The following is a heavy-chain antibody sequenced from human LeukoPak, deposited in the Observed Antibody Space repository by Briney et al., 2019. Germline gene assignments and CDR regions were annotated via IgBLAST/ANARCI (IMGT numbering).Heavy chain of an antibody. Sequence: ASVKVSCKASGYTFTSYAMHWVRQAPGQRLEWMGWINAGNGNTKYSQKFQGRVTITRDTSASTAYMELSSLRSEDTAVYYCARNRGRGIAAAGTSWLDPWGQGTLVTVSS. CDR1: GYTFTSYA. V-gene: IGHV1-3*01. CDR2: INAGNGNT. D-gene: IGHD6-13*01. J-gene: IGHJ5*02. CDR3: ARNRGRGIAAAGTSWLDP.